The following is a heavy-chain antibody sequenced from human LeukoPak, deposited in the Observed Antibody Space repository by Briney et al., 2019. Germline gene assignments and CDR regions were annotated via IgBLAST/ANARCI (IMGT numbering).Heavy chain of an antibody. CDR2: IIPIFGTA. J-gene: IGHJ3*02. V-gene: IGHV1-69*05. CDR3: ARAVTLVATTHTFIGDAFDI. CDR1: GGTFSSYA. D-gene: IGHD5-12*01. Sequence: SVKVSCKASGGTFSSYAISWVRQPPGQGLEWMGGIIPIFGTANYAQKFQGRVTITTDESTSTAYMELSSLRSEATAVYYCARAVTLVATTHTFIGDAFDIWGQATMVTVSS.